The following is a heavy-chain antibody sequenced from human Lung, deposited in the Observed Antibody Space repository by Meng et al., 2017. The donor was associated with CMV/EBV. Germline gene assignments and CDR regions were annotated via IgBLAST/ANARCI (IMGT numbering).Heavy chain of an antibody. CDR2: IGHGGST. J-gene: IGHJ4*02. CDR3: ARASLFGVVVMNYYFDS. CDR1: GGSFSEYF. D-gene: IGHD3-3*01. Sequence: SXTXSLXCAVYGGSFSEYFWNWIRQSPGKGLEWIGDIGHGGSTSYNPSLKGRVTISQDTSKNQFSLKLTSVTAADTAVYFCARASLFGVVVMNYYFDSWGQGSLVTVSS. V-gene: IGHV4-34*01.